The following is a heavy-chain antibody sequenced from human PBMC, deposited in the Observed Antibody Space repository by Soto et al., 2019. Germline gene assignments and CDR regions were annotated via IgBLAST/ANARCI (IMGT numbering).Heavy chain of an antibody. Sequence: GGSLLLSCAASGFTFSSYAMSWVRQAPGKGLEWVSAISGSGGSTYYADSVKGRFTISRDNSKNTLYLQMNTLRAEDTAVYYCAKDRGRGRAVSGGLDVCGQGTSVTVSS. CDR2: ISGSGGST. D-gene: IGHD3-3*01. CDR1: GFTFSSYA. CDR3: AKDRGRGRAVSGGLDV. J-gene: IGHJ6*02. V-gene: IGHV3-23*01.